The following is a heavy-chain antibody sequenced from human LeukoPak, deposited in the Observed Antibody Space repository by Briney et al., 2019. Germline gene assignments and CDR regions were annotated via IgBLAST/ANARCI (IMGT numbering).Heavy chain of an antibody. CDR1: GYSISSGYY. D-gene: IGHD3-3*01. CDR2: IYHSGST. CDR3: ARHGYYDFWSGYLDY. Sequence: SETLSLTCAVSGYSISSGYYWGWIRQPPGKGLGWIGSIYHSGSTYYNPSLKSRVTISVDTSKNQFSLKLSSVTAADTAVYYCARHGYYDFWSGYLDYWGQGTLVTVSS. V-gene: IGHV4-38-2*01. J-gene: IGHJ4*02.